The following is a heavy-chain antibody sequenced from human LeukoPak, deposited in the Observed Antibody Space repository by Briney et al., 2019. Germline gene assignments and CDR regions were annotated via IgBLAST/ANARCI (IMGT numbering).Heavy chain of an antibody. V-gene: IGHV1-69*13. Sequence: ASVKVSCKASGGTFSSYAISWVRQAPGQGLEWMGGIIPIFGTANYAQKFQGRVTITADESTSTAYMELSSLRSEDTAVYYCASPSVAGTWFDPRGQGTLVTVSS. D-gene: IGHD6-19*01. CDR1: GGTFSSYA. J-gene: IGHJ5*02. CDR3: ASPSVAGTWFDP. CDR2: IIPIFGTA.